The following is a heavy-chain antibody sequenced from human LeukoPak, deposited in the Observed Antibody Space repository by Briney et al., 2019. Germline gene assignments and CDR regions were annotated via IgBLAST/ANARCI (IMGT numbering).Heavy chain of an antibody. CDR3: ATLRAFQRYYYYYYYMDV. D-gene: IGHD3-16*01. V-gene: IGHV4-34*01. J-gene: IGHJ6*03. CDR1: GGSFSGYY. Sequence: SETLSLTCAVYGGSFSGYYWSWIHQPPGKGLEWIGEINHSGSTNYNPSLKSRVTISVDTSKNQFSLKLSSVTAADTAVYYCATLRAFQRYYYYYYYMDVWGKGTTVTVSS. CDR2: INHSGST.